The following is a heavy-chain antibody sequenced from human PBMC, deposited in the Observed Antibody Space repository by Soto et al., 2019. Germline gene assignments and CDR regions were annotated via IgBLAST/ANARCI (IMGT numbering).Heavy chain of an antibody. CDR3: ARGVGHIVVVPAAIKCYYYYMDV. CDR1: GGSFSGYY. J-gene: IGHJ6*03. D-gene: IGHD2-2*01. CDR2: INYSGST. V-gene: IGHV4-34*01. Sequence: KASETLSLTCAVYGGSFSGYYWSWIRQSPGEGLEWIAEINYSGSTNYNPSLKSRVTISVDTSKNQFSLKLSSVTAADTAVYYCARGVGHIVVVPAAIKCYYYYMDVWGKGTTVTVSS.